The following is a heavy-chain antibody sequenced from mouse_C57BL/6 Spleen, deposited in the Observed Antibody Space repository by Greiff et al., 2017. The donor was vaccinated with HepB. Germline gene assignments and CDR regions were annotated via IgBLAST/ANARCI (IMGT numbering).Heavy chain of an antibody. CDR3: ARYGSDSSGPYYAMDY. J-gene: IGHJ4*01. CDR1: GFTFTDYY. CDR2: IRNKANGYTT. V-gene: IGHV7-3*01. Sequence: EVKLVESGGGLVQPGGSLSLSCAASGFTFTDYYMSWVRQPPGKALEWLGFIRNKANGYTTEYSASVKGRFTISRDNSQSILYLQMNALRAEDSATYYCARYGSDSSGPYYAMDYWGQGTSVTVSS. D-gene: IGHD3-2*02.